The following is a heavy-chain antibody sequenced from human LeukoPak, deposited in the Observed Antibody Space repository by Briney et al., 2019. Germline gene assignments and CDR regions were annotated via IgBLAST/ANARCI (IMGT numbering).Heavy chain of an antibody. Sequence: GGSLRLSCAASGFTFSSYAMSWVRQAPGKGLEWVSAISGSGGSTYYADSVKGRFTISRDNSKSTLYLQMNSLRAEDTAVYYCAKAGGGYCSSTSCERHPFDYWGQGTLVTVSS. J-gene: IGHJ4*02. CDR2: ISGSGGST. CDR3: AKAGGGYCSSTSCERHPFDY. V-gene: IGHV3-23*01. D-gene: IGHD2-2*01. CDR1: GFTFSSYA.